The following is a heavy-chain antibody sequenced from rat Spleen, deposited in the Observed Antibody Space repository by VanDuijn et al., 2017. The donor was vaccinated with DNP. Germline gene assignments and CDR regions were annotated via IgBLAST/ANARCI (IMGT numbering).Heavy chain of an antibody. J-gene: IGHJ2*01. D-gene: IGHD1-12*03. CDR1: GFSLTSFG. CDR2: IWGDGGT. CDR3: AAMMVTLDY. Sequence: QVQMKETGPGLVQTTQTLSVTCTVSGFSLTSFGVHWVRQAPGKGLEWMGIIWGDGGTNYNSALKSRLTISRDNSKSQVFLAMNSLQTDDTAVYYCAAMMVTLDYWGQGVMVTVSS. V-gene: IGHV2-77*01.